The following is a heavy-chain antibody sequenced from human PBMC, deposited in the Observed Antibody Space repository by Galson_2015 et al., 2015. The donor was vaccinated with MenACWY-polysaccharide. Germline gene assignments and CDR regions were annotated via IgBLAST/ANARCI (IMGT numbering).Heavy chain of an antibody. J-gene: IGHJ4*02. Sequence: SLRLSCAASGFTFSSYAMSWVRQAPGKGLEWVSLISGSGASTYYADSVKGRFTISRDNSKNTLYLQMNSLRAEDKAVYYCAKESQSGYGDFDYSGQGTLVTVSS. CDR2: ISGSGAST. CDR3: AKESQSGYGDFDY. CDR1: GFTFSSYA. D-gene: IGHD5-12*01. V-gene: IGHV3-23*01.